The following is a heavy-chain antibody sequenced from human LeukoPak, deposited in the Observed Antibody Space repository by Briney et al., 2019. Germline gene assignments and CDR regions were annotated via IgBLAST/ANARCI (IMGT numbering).Heavy chain of an antibody. CDR2: MNPNSGNT. CDR3: AVMTTGLYYYYGMDV. CDR1: GYTFTSYD. Sequence: GASVKVSCKASGYTFTSYDINWVRQATGQGLEWMGWMNPNSGNTGYAQKFQGRDTMTRNTSISTAYMELSSLRSEDTAVYYCAVMTTGLYYYYGMDVWGQGTTVTVSS. V-gene: IGHV1-8*01. D-gene: IGHD4-11*01. J-gene: IGHJ6*02.